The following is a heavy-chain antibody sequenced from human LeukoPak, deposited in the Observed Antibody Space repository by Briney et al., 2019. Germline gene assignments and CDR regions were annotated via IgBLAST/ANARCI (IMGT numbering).Heavy chain of an antibody. CDR3: ARSNVDTAMVHEKPYWYFDL. D-gene: IGHD5-18*01. CDR2: ISSSSSYI. V-gene: IGHV3-21*01. Sequence: GGSLRLSCAASGFTFSSYSMNWVRQAPGKGLEWVSSISSSSSYIYYADSVKGRFTISRDNAKNSLYLQMNSLRAEDTAVYYCARSNVDTAMVHEKPYWYFDLWGRGTLVTVSS. J-gene: IGHJ2*01. CDR1: GFTFSSYS.